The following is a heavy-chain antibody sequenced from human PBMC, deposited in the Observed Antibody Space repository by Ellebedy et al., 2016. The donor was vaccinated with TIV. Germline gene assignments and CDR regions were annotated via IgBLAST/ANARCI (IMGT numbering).Heavy chain of an antibody. V-gene: IGHV3-23*01. CDR2: IFGSGVGI. Sequence: GESLKISCAASGFSFSRYAMSWVRQAPGKGLEWVSGIFGSGVGISFEDSVKGRFTISRDNSKSMVHLQMNSLRPEDTSVYYWAKGWTSGDGYGVFDQWGQGTLVTVSS. J-gene: IGHJ4*02. CDR3: AKGWTSGDGYGVFDQ. CDR1: GFSFSRYA. D-gene: IGHD5-18*01.